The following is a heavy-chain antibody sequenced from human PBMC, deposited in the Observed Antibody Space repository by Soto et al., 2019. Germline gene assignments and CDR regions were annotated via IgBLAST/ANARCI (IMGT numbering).Heavy chain of an antibody. CDR1: GGTFSSYA. Sequence: QVQLVQSGAEVKKPGSSVKVSCKASGGTFSSYAISWVRQAPGQGLEWMGGIIPIFGTADYAQKFQGRVTITADESTSTAYMELSSLRSEDTAVYYCGSNSYGTANYYYYGMDVWGQGTTVTVSS. D-gene: IGHD5-18*01. CDR3: GSNSYGTANYYYYGMDV. V-gene: IGHV1-69*12. CDR2: IIPIFGTA. J-gene: IGHJ6*02.